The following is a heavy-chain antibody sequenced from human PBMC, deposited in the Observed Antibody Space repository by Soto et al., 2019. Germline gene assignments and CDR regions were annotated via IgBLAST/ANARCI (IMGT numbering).Heavy chain of an antibody. D-gene: IGHD3-10*01. CDR1: GCSLSSYY. V-gene: IGHV4-59*01. CDR2: IYYSGST. J-gene: IGHJ4*02. CDR3: ARRSYGSGSYYFDY. Sequence: ASGTLSLTCTFSGCSLSSYYWSWVRQPPGKGLEWIGYIYYSGSTNYNPSLKSRVTISVDTSKNQFSLKLSSVTAADTAVYYCARRSYGSGSYYFDYWGQGTLVTVSS.